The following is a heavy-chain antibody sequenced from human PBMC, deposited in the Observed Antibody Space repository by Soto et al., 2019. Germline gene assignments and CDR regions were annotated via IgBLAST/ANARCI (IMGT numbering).Heavy chain of an antibody. CDR2: ISGSGGST. D-gene: IGHD5-12*01. Sequence: EVQLLESGGGLVQPGGSLRLSCAASGFTFSSNAMSWVRQAPGKGLEWVSSISGSGGSTYYADSVKGRFTISRDNSKNTLYLQMNSLRAEDTAVYYCAKRGYRYYYYGMDVWGQGTTVTVSS. CDR1: GFTFSSNA. V-gene: IGHV3-23*01. CDR3: AKRGYRYYYYGMDV. J-gene: IGHJ6*02.